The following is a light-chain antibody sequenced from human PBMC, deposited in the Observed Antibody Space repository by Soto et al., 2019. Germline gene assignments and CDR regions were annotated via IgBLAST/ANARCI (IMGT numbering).Light chain of an antibody. J-gene: IGLJ1*01. CDR3: SSFTSSSTRV. Sequence: QSVLTQSASVSGSPGQSSTISCTGTSSDVGAYNYVSWYQQHPGKAPKLIIYDVSNRPSGVSNRFSGSKSGNTASLTISALQAEDEADYYCSSFTSSSTRVFGTGTKLTVL. CDR2: DVS. V-gene: IGLV2-14*01. CDR1: SSDVGAYNY.